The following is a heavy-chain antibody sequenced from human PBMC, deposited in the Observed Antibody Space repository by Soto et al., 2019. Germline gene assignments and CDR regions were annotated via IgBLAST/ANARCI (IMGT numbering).Heavy chain of an antibody. CDR1: GYTFSNFG. D-gene: IGHD3-9*01. Sequence: QVQLVQSGAEVKKPGASVKVSCKASGYTFSNFGISWVRQAPGQGLEWLGWISTDNGNTKYAQKFQGRVTMTADTAATTAYMELRSLRSDDTAVYYCTRDAKYYDILTGYFVNDYGGQGPLVTVSS. CDR2: ISTDNGNT. J-gene: IGHJ4*02. V-gene: IGHV1-18*01. CDR3: TRDAKYYDILTGYFVNDY.